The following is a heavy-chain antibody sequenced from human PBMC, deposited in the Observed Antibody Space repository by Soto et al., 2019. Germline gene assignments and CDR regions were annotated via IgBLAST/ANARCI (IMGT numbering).Heavy chain of an antibody. V-gene: IGHV1-2*04. D-gene: IGHD3-10*01. J-gene: IGHJ4*02. Sequence: GASVKVSCKASGYTFTGYYMHWVRQAPGQGLEWMGWINPNSGGTNYVQKFQGWVTMTRDTSISTAYMELSSLRSEDTALYYCARDNRPWQTIGYFDYWGQGTLVTVSS. CDR2: INPNSGGT. CDR3: ARDNRPWQTIGYFDY. CDR1: GYTFTGYY.